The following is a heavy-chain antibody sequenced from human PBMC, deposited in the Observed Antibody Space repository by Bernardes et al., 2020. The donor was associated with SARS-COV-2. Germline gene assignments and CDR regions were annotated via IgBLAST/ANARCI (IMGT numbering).Heavy chain of an antibody. CDR1: GFTFSSYG. V-gene: IGHV3-33*01. Sequence: GGSLRLSCAASGFTFSSYGMHWVRQAPGKGLEWVAVIWYDGSNKYYADSVKGRFTISRDNSKNTLYLQMNSLRAEDTAVYYCARDAYSSSWYAGYYYYGMDVWGQGTTVTVSS. D-gene: IGHD6-13*01. CDR3: ARDAYSSSWYAGYYYYGMDV. J-gene: IGHJ6*02. CDR2: IWYDGSNK.